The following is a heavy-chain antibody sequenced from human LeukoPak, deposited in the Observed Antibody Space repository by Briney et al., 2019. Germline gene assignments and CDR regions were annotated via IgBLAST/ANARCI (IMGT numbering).Heavy chain of an antibody. CDR3: ARDLGLDYGDYYYYYMDV. D-gene: IGHD4-17*01. Sequence: SLRLSCAASGFTFDDYAMHWVRQAPGKGLEWVSGISWNSGSIGYADSVKGRFTISRDNAKNSLYLQMNSLRAEDTAVYYCARDLGLDYGDYYYYYMDVWGKGTTVTVSS. CDR2: ISWNSGSI. V-gene: IGHV3-9*01. CDR1: GFTFDDYA. J-gene: IGHJ6*03.